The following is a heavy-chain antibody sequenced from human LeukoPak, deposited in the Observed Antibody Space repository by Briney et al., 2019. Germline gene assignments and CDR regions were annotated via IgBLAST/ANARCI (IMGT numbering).Heavy chain of an antibody. CDR2: INPNSGGT. CDR1: GYTFTGYY. CDR3: ARDRYKSSSSLDY. J-gene: IGHJ4*02. Sequence: GASVKVSCKASGYTFTGYYIHWVRQAPGQGLEWMGWINPNSGGTNYAQKFQGRVTMTRDTSISTAYMELSRLRSDDTAVYYCARDRYKSSSSLDYWGQGTLVTISS. D-gene: IGHD6-13*01. V-gene: IGHV1-2*02.